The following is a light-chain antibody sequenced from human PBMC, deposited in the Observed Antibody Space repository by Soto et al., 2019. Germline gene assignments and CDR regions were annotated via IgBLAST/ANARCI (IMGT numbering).Light chain of an antibody. CDR1: QSVSSNY. J-gene: IGKJ2*01. Sequence: EIVLTQSPGTLSLSPGEGATLSCRASQSVSSNYLAWYQQKPGQAPGLLIYSASSRATGIPDRFSGSGSGTDFTLTISRLEPEDFAVYYCQQYGNSPYTFGQGTKLEIK. CDR2: SAS. CDR3: QQYGNSPYT. V-gene: IGKV3-20*01.